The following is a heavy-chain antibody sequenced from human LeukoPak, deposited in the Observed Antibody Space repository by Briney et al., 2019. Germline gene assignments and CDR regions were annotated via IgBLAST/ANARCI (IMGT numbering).Heavy chain of an antibody. CDR1: GFTFGDYA. J-gene: IGHJ5*02. V-gene: IGHV3-49*03. Sequence: GGSLRLSCTASGFTFGDYAMSWFRQAPGKGLEWVGFIRSKAYGGTTEYAASVKGRFTISRDDSKSIAYLQMNSLKTEDTAVYYCAKDMRGGWFDPWGQGTLVTVSS. CDR2: IRSKAYGGTT. CDR3: AKDMRGGWFDP. D-gene: IGHD2-15*01.